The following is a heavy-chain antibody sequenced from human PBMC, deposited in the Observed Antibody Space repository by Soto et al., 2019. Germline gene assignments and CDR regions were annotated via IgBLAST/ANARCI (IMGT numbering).Heavy chain of an antibody. CDR3: ARDSRTGYYYYGMDV. V-gene: IGHV1-2*04. Sequence: ASVTVSCQASGYTFTGYYMHWVRQAPGQGLEWMGWINPNSGGTNYAQKFQGWVTMTRDTSISTAYMELSRLRSDDTAVYYCARDSRTGYYYYGMDVWGQGTTVTVSS. CDR2: INPNSGGT. J-gene: IGHJ6*02. CDR1: GYTFTGYY. D-gene: IGHD2-8*02.